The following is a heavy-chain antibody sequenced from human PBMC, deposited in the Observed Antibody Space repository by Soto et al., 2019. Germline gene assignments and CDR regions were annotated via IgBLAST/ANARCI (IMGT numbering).Heavy chain of an antibody. CDR2: VYPADSDT. J-gene: IGHJ4*02. CDR3: ARLRDCSGGSCSLEPFDY. D-gene: IGHD2-15*01. V-gene: IGHV5-51*01. Sequence: GASLKISCKGSGYRFTTYWIAWVRQMPGKGLEWMGSVYPADSDTRYSPSFQGQATISADKSISTAYLQWSSLKASDTSIYYCARLRDCSGGSCSLEPFDYCGQGTLVTVSS. CDR1: GYRFTTYW.